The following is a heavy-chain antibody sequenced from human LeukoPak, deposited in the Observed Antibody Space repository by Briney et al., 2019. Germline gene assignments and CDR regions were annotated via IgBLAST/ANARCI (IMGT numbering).Heavy chain of an antibody. Sequence: GGSLRLSCAASGWTLSSNYMNWVRQAPGKGLEWVAVIYSGGSTYYADSVKGRFTISRDNSKNTLYLQMNSVRAEDTAVYYCARVYYYVSGSRWRDYFDYWGQGPLVTVSS. CDR2: IYSGGST. D-gene: IGHD3-10*01. CDR3: ARVYYYVSGSRWRDYFDY. V-gene: IGHV3-66*01. CDR1: GWTLSSNY. J-gene: IGHJ4*02.